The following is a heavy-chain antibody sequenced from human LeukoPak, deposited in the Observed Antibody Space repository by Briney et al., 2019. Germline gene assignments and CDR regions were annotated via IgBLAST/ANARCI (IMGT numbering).Heavy chain of an antibody. V-gene: IGHV1-3*01. J-gene: IGHJ3*02. Sequence: ASVKVSCTASGYTFTSYAMHWVRQAPGQRLEWMGWINAGNGNTKYSQKFQGRVTITKDTSASTAYMELSSLRSEDTAVYYCASSVDTASDAFDIWGQGTMVTVSS. CDR2: INAGNGNT. CDR1: GYTFTSYA. D-gene: IGHD5-18*01. CDR3: ASSVDTASDAFDI.